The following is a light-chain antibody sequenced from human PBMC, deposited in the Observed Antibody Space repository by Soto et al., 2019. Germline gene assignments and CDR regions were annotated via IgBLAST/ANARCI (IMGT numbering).Light chain of an antibody. Sequence: EIVMTQSPLSLPVTPGEPASISCRSSQSLLHSNGYDSLDWYLKKPGQSPQLLIYLGSNRASGVHARFSGSGSVTDFTLKISSVEADAGGVDYCMQALQSPPTFGQGTKVEIK. J-gene: IGKJ1*01. CDR2: LGS. V-gene: IGKV2-28*01. CDR1: QSLLHSNGYDS. CDR3: MQALQSPPT.